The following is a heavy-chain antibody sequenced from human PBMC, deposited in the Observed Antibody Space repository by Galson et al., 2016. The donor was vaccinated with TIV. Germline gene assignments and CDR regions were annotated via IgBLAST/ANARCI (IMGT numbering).Heavy chain of an antibody. CDR1: GFTFSSSK. Sequence: SLRLSCAASGFTFSSSKMNWVRQAPGKGLEWVSYISSSGSPIYYTDSVKGRFTISRDNGKNSLYLQMNSLRAEDTAVYYCSSSSEDYWGQGTLVTVSS. J-gene: IGHJ4*02. D-gene: IGHD6-6*01. CDR2: ISSSGSPI. CDR3: SSSSEDY. V-gene: IGHV3-48*03.